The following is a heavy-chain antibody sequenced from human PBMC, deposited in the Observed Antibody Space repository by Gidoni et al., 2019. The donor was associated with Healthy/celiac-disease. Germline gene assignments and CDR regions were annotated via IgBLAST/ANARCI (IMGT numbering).Heavy chain of an antibody. CDR1: GFTFSSYW. Sequence: EVQLVESGGGLVQPGGSLRLSCAASGFTFSSYWMSWVRQAPGKGLEWVANIKQDGSEKYYVDSVKGRFTISRDNAKNSLYLQMNSLRAEDTAVYYCAREGTLGYYYYMDVWGKGTTVTVSS. J-gene: IGHJ6*03. D-gene: IGHD1-7*01. CDR3: AREGTLGYYYYMDV. CDR2: IKQDGSEK. V-gene: IGHV3-7*01.